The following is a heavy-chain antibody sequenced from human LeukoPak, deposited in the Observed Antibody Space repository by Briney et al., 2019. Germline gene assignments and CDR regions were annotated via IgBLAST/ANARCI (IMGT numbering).Heavy chain of an antibody. D-gene: IGHD3-22*01. CDR3: AELGITMIRGV. V-gene: IGHV3-48*04. CDR1: GFTLSSYS. CDR2: ISSSGSTI. Sequence: GGSLRLSCAASGFTLSSYSMNWVRQAPGKGLEWVSYISSSGSTIYCADPVKGRFTISRDNAKNSLYLQMNSLRAEDTAVYYCAELGITMIRGVWGKGTTVTISS. J-gene: IGHJ6*04.